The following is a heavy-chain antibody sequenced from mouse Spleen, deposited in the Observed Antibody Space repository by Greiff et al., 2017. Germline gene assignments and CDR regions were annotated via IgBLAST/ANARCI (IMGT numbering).Heavy chain of an antibody. CDR3: ARRTGMGDWYFDV. J-gene: IGHJ1*01. CDR1: GYAFTNYL. CDR2: INPGSGGT. V-gene: IGHV1-54*01. D-gene: IGHD4-1*01. Sequence: VQLQQSGAELVRPGTSVKVSCKASGYAFTNYLIEWVKQRPGQGLEWIGVINPGSGGTKYNEKFKGKATLTADKSSSTAYMQLSSLTSEDSAVYFCARRTGMGDWYFDVWGAGTTVTVSS.